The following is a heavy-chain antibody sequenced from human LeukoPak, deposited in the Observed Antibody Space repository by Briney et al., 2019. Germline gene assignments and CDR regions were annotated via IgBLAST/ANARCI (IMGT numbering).Heavy chain of an antibody. CDR1: GFTVSSNY. CDR2: IYSGGST. V-gene: IGHV3-53*01. J-gene: IGHJ3*02. D-gene: IGHD1-14*01. CDR3: ARVRLDRSERNLDAFEN. Sequence: GGSLRLSCAASGFTVSSNYMSWVRQAPGKGLEGVSRIYSGGSTYYADSVKGRFTISRDNSKNTVYLQMNSLRAEDTAVYFCARVRLDRSERNLDAFENWGQGTMVTVSS.